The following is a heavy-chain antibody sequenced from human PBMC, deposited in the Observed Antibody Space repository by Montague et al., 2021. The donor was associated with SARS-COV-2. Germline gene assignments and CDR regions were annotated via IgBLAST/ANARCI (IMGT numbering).Heavy chain of an antibody. Sequence: SETLSLTCAVYGGSFSGFYWSWIRQPPAQGLGWIGEINHSGSTNXNPSLKSRVTISVDTSKNQFSLKLSSVTVTDTAVYFCAWWRPSSSWHYYYYYGMDVWGQGTTVTVPS. CDR3: AWWRPSSSWHYYYYYGMDV. CDR2: INHSGST. CDR1: GGSFSGFY. J-gene: IGHJ6*02. D-gene: IGHD6-13*01. V-gene: IGHV4-34*01.